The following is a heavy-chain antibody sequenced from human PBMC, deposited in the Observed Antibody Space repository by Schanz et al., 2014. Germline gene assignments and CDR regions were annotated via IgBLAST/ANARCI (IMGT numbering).Heavy chain of an antibody. CDR3: ARVSSTWSSEYFQH. Sequence: QVQLVQSGAEVKKPGASVKVSCKASGYRFTTYYVHWVRQAPGQGLEWMGIINPTDGGTVYGQKFQGRVVVTRDLSTNTVYMELSSLTSEDTAVYFCARVSSTWSSEYFQHWGQGTLVIVSS. D-gene: IGHD6-13*01. J-gene: IGHJ1*01. V-gene: IGHV1-46*01. CDR1: GYRFTTYY. CDR2: INPTDGGT.